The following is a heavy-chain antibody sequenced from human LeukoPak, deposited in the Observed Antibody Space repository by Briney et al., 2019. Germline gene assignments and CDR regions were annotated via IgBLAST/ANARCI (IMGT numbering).Heavy chain of an antibody. CDR1: GFTFSTYA. V-gene: IGHV3-21*01. J-gene: IGHJ4*02. Sequence: GGSLRLSCAASGFTFSTYAMNWVRQAPGEGLKWVSCITGDSAYIYYADSVKGRFAISRDNAKNSLYLQMNSLRAEDTAVYYCARYRVSSSTSYIDFWGQGTLVTVSS. D-gene: IGHD2-2*01. CDR3: ARYRVSSSTSYIDF. CDR2: ITGDSAYI.